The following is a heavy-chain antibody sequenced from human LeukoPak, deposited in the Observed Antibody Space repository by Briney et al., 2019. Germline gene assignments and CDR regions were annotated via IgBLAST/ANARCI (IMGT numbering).Heavy chain of an antibody. CDR2: ISYDGSNK. D-gene: IGHD5-24*01. Sequence: GGSLRLSCAASGFTFSSYGMHWVRQAPGKGLEWVAVISYDGSNKYYADSVKGRFTISRDNSKNTLYLQMNSLRAEDTAVYYCAKDGRDGYNSHRVYGMDVWGQGTTVTVSS. CDR1: GFTFSSYG. CDR3: AKDGRDGYNSHRVYGMDV. V-gene: IGHV3-30*18. J-gene: IGHJ6*02.